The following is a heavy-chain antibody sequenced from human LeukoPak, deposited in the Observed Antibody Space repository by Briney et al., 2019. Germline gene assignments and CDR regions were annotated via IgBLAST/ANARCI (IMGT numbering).Heavy chain of an antibody. J-gene: IGHJ4*02. V-gene: IGHV1-3*01. D-gene: IGHD3-3*01. CDR2: INAGNGNT. Sequence: ASVKVSCKASGYTFTSYAMHWVRQAPGQSLEWMGWINAGNGNTKYSQKFQGRVTITRDTSASTAYMELSSLRSEDTAVYYCARHSTFFGVVIIKGRVRGPFDYWGQGTLVTVSS. CDR1: GYTFTSYA. CDR3: ARHSTFFGVVIIKGRVRGPFDY.